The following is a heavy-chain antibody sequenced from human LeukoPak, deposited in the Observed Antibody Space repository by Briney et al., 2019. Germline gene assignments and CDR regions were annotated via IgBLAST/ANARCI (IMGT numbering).Heavy chain of an antibody. CDR2: INSDGSST. D-gene: IGHD2-2*01. Sequence: GGSLRLSCAASGFTFSSYWMHWVRQALGKGLVWVSRINSDGSSTSYADSVKGRFTISRDNSKNTLYLQTNSLRAEDTAVYYCAKSLESTNYYYHMDVWGKGTTVTISS. CDR1: GFTFSSYW. V-gene: IGHV3-74*01. CDR3: AKSLESTNYYYHMDV. J-gene: IGHJ6*03.